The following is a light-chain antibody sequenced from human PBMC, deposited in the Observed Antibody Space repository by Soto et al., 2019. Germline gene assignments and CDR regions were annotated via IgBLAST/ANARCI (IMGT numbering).Light chain of an antibody. CDR3: CSYAGNYTSYV. V-gene: IGLV2-11*01. J-gene: IGLJ1*01. CDR1: SSDVGRYDY. Sequence: QSVLTQPRSVSASPGQSVTISCTGSSSDVGRYDYVSWYQQHPGKAPKLMIYDVTKRPSGVPDRFSGSKSGNTASLTISGLQAEDEAAYYCCSYAGNYTSYVFGTGTKVTVL. CDR2: DVT.